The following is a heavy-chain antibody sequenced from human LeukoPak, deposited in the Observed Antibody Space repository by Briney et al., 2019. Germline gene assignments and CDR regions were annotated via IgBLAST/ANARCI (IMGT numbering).Heavy chain of an antibody. CDR1: GYTFTSYD. J-gene: IGHJ6*03. D-gene: IGHD1-1*01. Sequence: ASVKVSCKASGYTFTSYDINWVRQATGQGLEWMGWMNPNSGNTGYAQKFQRRVTITRNTSITTAYMERSRLRSEDTAVYYCARGRLERRRDYYYMDVWGKGTTVTVSS. CDR2: MNPNSGNT. CDR3: ARGRLERRRDYYYMDV. V-gene: IGHV1-8*03.